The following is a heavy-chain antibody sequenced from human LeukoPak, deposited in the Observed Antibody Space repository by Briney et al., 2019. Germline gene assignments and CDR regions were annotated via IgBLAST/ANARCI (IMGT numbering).Heavy chain of an antibody. J-gene: IGHJ4*02. D-gene: IGHD5-24*01. CDR3: ARRGGSRDGYNRSLDY. Sequence: ASVTVSCKASGYTFTSYAMHWVRQAPGQRLEWMGWINAGNGNTKYSQKFQGRVTITRDTSASTAYMELSSLRSEDTAVYYCARRGGSRDGYNRSLDYWGQGTLVTVSS. CDR1: GYTFTSYA. CDR2: INAGNGNT. V-gene: IGHV1-3*01.